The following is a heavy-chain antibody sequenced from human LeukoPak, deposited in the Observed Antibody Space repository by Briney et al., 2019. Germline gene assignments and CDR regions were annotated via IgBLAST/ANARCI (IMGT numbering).Heavy chain of an antibody. CDR3: ARFSWDCSTASCHLTH. V-gene: IGHV4-59*01. D-gene: IGHD3-9*01. CDR2: IYYAGTT. J-gene: IGHJ4*02. CDR1: GGSLSSYY. Sequence: KASETLSLNCTVSGGSLSSYYRSWIRQSPGKHLELIGHIYYAGTTFYNPSLNSRVTISLDTSRNEFSLKLTSVTAADTAVYYCARFSWDCSTASCHLTHWGQGALVTVSS.